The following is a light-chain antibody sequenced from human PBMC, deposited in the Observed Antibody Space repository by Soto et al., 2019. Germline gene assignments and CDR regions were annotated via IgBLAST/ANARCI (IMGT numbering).Light chain of an antibody. CDR1: HNIYNY. CDR3: QHYDNLPLT. CDR2: DAS. Sequence: DIPMTLSPSSLSASVPDRLTIAFPARHNIYNYINWYHQKPGKAPKLLIFDASNLETGVPSRFSGSGSRTHFSLTINNLQPEDVGTYFCQHYDNLPLTFGQGTKVDIK. J-gene: IGKJ1*01. V-gene: IGKV1-33*01.